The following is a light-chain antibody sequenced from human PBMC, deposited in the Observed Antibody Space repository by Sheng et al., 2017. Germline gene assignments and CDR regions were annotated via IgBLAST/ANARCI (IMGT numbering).Light chain of an antibody. CDR3: QQYFSTPYN. CDR2: AAS. Sequence: DIQMTQSPSSLSASVGDRVTITCRASDFISNSLAWYQQKPGKAPELLLFAASRLESGVSSRFSGSGSGTDYTLTISSLQPEDFATYYCQQYFSTPYNFGQGPSWRSN. CDR1: DFISNS. V-gene: IGKV1-NL1*01. J-gene: IGKJ2*01.